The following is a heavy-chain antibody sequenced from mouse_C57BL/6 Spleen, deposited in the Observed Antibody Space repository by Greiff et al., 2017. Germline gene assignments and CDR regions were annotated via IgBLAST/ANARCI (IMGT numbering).Heavy chain of an antibody. D-gene: IGHD4-1*01. V-gene: IGHV1-4*01. CDR1: GYTFTSYT. CDR2: INPSSGYT. Sequence: QVQLQQSGAELARPGASVKMSCKASGYTFTSYTLHWVKQRPGQGLAWIGYINPSSGYTKSNQKFKDKATLTADKSSSTAYMQLSSLTSEDSAVYYCARFSNWDWYFDVWGTGTTVTVSA. J-gene: IGHJ1*03. CDR3: ARFSNWDWYFDV.